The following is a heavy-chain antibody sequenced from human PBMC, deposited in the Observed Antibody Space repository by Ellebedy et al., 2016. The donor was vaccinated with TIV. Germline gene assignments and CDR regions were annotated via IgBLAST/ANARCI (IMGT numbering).Heavy chain of an antibody. Sequence: GESLKISCAASGFTFSRYAIQWVRQAPGKGLEWVSLISDDGNDKFYTDSVKGRFTISRDNAKNSLYLQMNSLRDEDTAVYYCARDAGSSGGIDYYYGMDVWGQGTLVTVSS. D-gene: IGHD6-6*01. CDR2: ISDDGNDK. CDR3: ARDAGSSGGIDYYYGMDV. V-gene: IGHV3-30*03. J-gene: IGHJ6*02. CDR1: GFTFSRYA.